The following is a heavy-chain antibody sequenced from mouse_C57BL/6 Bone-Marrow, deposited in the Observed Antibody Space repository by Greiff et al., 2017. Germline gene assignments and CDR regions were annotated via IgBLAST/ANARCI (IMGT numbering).Heavy chain of an antibody. Sequence: QVQLKESGAELVRPGASVTLSCKASGYTFTDYEMHWVKQTPVHGLEWIGAIDPETGGTAYNQKFKGKAILTADKSSSTAYMELRSLTSEDSAVYYCTRGFNYVGYWGQGTTLTVSS. CDR1: GYTFTDYE. J-gene: IGHJ2*01. V-gene: IGHV1-15*01. CDR3: TRGFNYVGY. CDR2: IDPETGGT.